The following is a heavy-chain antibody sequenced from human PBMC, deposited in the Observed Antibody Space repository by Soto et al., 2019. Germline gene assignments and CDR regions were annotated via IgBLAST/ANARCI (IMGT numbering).Heavy chain of an antibody. J-gene: IGHJ3*02. CDR2: INPNSGST. CDR1: GYTFIGYY. V-gene: IGHV1-2*02. CDR3: ASYCSSVSCYDEI. Sequence: ASVKVSCNASGYTFIGYYIHWVRPAPGQGLEWMGWINPNSGSTNYAQKFQGRVTMTKDTSISTTYMDLSRLRSDDTAVYYCASYCSSVSCYDEIWGQGTMVTVSS. D-gene: IGHD2-15*01.